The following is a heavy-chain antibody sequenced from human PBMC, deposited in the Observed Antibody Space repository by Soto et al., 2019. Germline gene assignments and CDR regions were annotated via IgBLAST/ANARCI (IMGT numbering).Heavy chain of an antibody. V-gene: IGHV4-39*01. CDR2: IYYSGST. CDR1: GGSISSSSYY. Sequence: SETLSLTCTVPGGSISSSSYYWGWIRQPPGKGLEWIGSIYYSGSTYYNPSLKSRVTISVDTSKNQFSLKLSSVTAADTAVYYCARAHTYYYDSSGQFDYWGQGTLVTVYS. J-gene: IGHJ4*02. CDR3: ARAHTYYYDSSGQFDY. D-gene: IGHD3-22*01.